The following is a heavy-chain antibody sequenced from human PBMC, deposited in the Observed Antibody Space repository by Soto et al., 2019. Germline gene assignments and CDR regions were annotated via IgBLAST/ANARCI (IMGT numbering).Heavy chain of an antibody. CDR3: ASHPRDNSGYWYYFDY. D-gene: IGHD3-22*01. V-gene: IGHV3-21*01. CDR2: ISSSSSYI. CDR1: GFTFSSYS. J-gene: IGHJ4*02. Sequence: EVQLVESGGGLVKPGGSLRLSCAASGFTFSSYSMNWVRQAPGKGLEWVSSISSSSSYIYYADSVKGRFTISRDNAKNSLYLQMNSLRGEDTAVYYCASHPRDNSGYWYYFDYWGQGTLVTVSS.